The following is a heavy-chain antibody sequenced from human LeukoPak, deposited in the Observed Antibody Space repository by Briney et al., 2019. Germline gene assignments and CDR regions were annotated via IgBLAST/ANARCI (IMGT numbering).Heavy chain of an antibody. CDR3: ARDGDAYGSGSYHGPYYFDY. J-gene: IGHJ4*02. Sequence: GGSLRLSCAASGFTFSSYWMSWVRQAPGKGLEWVANIKQDGSEKYYVDSVKGRFTISRDNVKNSLYLQMNSLRAEDTAVYYCARDGDAYGSGSYHGPYYFDYWGQGTLVTVSS. CDR1: GFTFSSYW. D-gene: IGHD3-10*01. V-gene: IGHV3-7*01. CDR2: IKQDGSEK.